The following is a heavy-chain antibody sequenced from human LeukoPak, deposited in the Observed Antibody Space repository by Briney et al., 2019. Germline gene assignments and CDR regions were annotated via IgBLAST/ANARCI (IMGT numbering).Heavy chain of an antibody. D-gene: IGHD3-22*01. CDR2: INHSGST. Sequence: PSETLSLTCAVYGGSFSGYYWSWIRQPPGKGLEWIGEINHSGSTNYNPSLKSRVTISVDTSKNQFSLKLSSVTAADTAVYYCARAIYDGGSYYFDYWGQGTLVTVSS. CDR3: ARAIYDGGSYYFDY. CDR1: GGSFSGYY. J-gene: IGHJ4*02. V-gene: IGHV4-34*01.